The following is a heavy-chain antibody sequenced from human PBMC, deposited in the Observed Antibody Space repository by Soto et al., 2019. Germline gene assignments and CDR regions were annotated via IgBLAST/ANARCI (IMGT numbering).Heavy chain of an antibody. V-gene: IGHV3-30-3*01. CDR2: ISYDGSNK. J-gene: IGHJ6*03. Sequence: QVQLVESGGGVVQPGRSLRLSCAASGFTFSSYAMHWVRQAPGKGLEWVAVISYDGSNKYYADSVKGRFTISSDNSKNTLYLQMNSLRAEDTAVYYCARGPPGYSSGWYKYYYYYMDVWGKGTTVTVSS. CDR3: ARGPPGYSSGWYKYYYYYMDV. D-gene: IGHD6-19*01. CDR1: GFTFSSYA.